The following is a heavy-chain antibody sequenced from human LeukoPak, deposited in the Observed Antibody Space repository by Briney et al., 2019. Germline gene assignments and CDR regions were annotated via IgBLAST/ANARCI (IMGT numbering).Heavy chain of an antibody. V-gene: IGHV4-31*03. CDR3: ARFRITIFGVVLSRGMDV. D-gene: IGHD3-3*01. CDR1: GGSISSGGYY. Sequence: SETLSLTCTVSGGSISSGGYYWSWIRQHPGKGLEWIGYIYYSGSTYYNPSLKSRVTISVDTSKNQFSLKLSSVTAADTAVYYCARFRITIFGVVLSRGMDVWGQGTTVTVPS. J-gene: IGHJ6*02. CDR2: IYYSGST.